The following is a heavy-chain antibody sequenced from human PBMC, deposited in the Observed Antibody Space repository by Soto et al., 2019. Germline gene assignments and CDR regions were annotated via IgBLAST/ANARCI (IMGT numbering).Heavy chain of an antibody. V-gene: IGHV4-4*02. CDR2: IYHGATS. Sequence: QVQLQESGPGLVKPSGTLSLTCAVSGGSFSSSNWWSWVRQPPGKELEWIGEIYHGATSNYNPSLRRRVTISVDKSKNQFSLNLRSVTAADTAVYYCASSRGSYCLFGCAYWGQGILVTVSS. CDR1: GGSFSSSNW. D-gene: IGHD3-16*01. CDR3: ASSRGSYCLFGCAY. J-gene: IGHJ4*02.